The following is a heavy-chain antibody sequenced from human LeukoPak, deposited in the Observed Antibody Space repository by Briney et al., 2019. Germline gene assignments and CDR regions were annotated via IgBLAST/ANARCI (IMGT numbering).Heavy chain of an antibody. J-gene: IGHJ4*02. CDR3: TRDLANSWYYY. CDR1: GASISSHY. Sequence: PSETLSLTCAVSGASISSHYWSWIRQPPGKGLEWIGYIYYSGSTNYNPSLKSRVTISVDTSKNQFSLKLSSVTAADTAVYYCTRDLANSWYYYWGRGILVTVSS. CDR2: IYYSGST. V-gene: IGHV4-59*11. D-gene: IGHD6-13*01.